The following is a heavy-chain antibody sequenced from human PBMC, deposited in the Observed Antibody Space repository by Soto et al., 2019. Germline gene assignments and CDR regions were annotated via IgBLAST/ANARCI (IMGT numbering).Heavy chain of an antibody. CDR1: GGAFSSYA. V-gene: IGHV1-69*06. Sequence: SVKFCCKASGGAFSSYAIRWVRQAPGQGLEWMGAIIPIFGTANYAQQFQGRVTITADKSTSTAYMELSSLRSEDTAVYYCARLWYSSSDYWGQGTLVTVSS. J-gene: IGHJ4*02. D-gene: IGHD6-6*01. CDR3: ARLWYSSSDY. CDR2: IIPIFGTA.